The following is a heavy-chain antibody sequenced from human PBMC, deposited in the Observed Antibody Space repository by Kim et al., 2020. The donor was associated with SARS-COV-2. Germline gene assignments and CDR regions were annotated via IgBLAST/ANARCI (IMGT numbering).Heavy chain of an antibody. CDR1: GYTFTGYY. Sequence: ASVKVSCKASGYTFTGYYMHWVRQAPGQGLEWMGWINPNSGGTNYAQKFQGRVTMTRDTSISTAYMELSRLRSDDTAVYYCARVVRCSGGSCYPWGSDWFDPWGQGTLVTVSS. J-gene: IGHJ5*02. CDR3: ARVVRCSGGSCYPWGSDWFDP. V-gene: IGHV1-2*02. D-gene: IGHD2-15*01. CDR2: INPNSGGT.